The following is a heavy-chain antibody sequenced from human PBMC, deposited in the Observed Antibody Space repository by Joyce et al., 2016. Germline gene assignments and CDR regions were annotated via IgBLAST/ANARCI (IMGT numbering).Heavy chain of an antibody. J-gene: IGHJ4*02. D-gene: IGHD3-16*02. CDR3: ARGRDYVTGRYQYTPLDY. CDR2: IYDSGNT. V-gene: IGHV4-59*01. CDR1: GGSMNTYY. Sequence: QVQLQESGPRLVKPSETLSLTCTVSGGSMNTYYWSWIRNPPGKGLQWIGYIYDSGNTNYNPSLKSRVTISVDMSKHQFSLRLSSVTAVDTALYYCARGRDYVTGRYQYTPLDYWGQGSLVTVSS.